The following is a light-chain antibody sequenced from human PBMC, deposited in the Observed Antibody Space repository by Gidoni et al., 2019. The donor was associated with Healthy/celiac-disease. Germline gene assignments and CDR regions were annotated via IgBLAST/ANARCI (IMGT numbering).Light chain of an antibody. J-gene: IGKJ1*01. CDR3: QQYGSSPWT. V-gene: IGKV3-20*01. CDR2: GAS. Sequence: EIVLTQSPGTLSLSPGERATLSSRASQSVSSSYLAWYQQKPGQAPRLLIYGASSRATGLPDRFSGSGSGTDFTLTISRLEPEDFAVYYCQQYGSSPWTCXXXTKVEIK. CDR1: QSVSSSY.